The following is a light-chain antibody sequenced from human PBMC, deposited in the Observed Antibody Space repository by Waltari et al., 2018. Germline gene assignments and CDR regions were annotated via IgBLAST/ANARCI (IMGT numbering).Light chain of an antibody. CDR2: DVS. Sequence: QSALTQPASVSGSPGQSITIPCTGTSSAVGAYNYVSWYQQHPGKAPKLMIFDVSNRPAGVSNRCSGSKSGNPASLTISGLQAEDEADYYCSSYISSSTLELFGGGTSLTVL. CDR3: SSYISSSTLEL. V-gene: IGLV2-14*03. CDR1: SSAVGAYNY. J-gene: IGLJ2*01.